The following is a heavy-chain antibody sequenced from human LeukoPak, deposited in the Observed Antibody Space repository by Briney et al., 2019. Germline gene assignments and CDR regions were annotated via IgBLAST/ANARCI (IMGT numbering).Heavy chain of an antibody. CDR3: ARGGGLDV. Sequence: PGGSLRLSCAFSGFTFNTYWMNWARQAPGKGLEWVASINHNGNVNYYVDSVKGRFTISRDNAKNSLYLQMSNLRAEDTAVYFCARGGGLDVWGQGATVTVSS. D-gene: IGHD3-16*01. CDR1: GFTFNTYW. J-gene: IGHJ6*02. CDR2: INHNGNVN. V-gene: IGHV3-7*03.